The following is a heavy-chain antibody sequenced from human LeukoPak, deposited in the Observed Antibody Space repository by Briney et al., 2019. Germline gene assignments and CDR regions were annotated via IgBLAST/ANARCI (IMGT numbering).Heavy chain of an antibody. Sequence: PSETLSLTCTVSGGSISSYYWSWMRQPPGKGLEWIGYIYYSGSTNYNPSLKSRVTISVDTSKNQFSLKLSSVTAADTAVYYCARVGRGDAFDIWGQGTMVTVSS. CDR1: GGSISSYY. CDR2: IYYSGST. D-gene: IGHD6-25*01. J-gene: IGHJ3*02. V-gene: IGHV4-59*01. CDR3: ARVGRGDAFDI.